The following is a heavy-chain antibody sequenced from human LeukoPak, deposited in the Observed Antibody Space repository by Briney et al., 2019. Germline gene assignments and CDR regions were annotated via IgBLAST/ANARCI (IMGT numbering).Heavy chain of an antibody. V-gene: IGHV1-69*05. Sequence: SVKVSCKASGGTFSSYAISWLRQAPGQGLEWMGGIIPIFGTANYAQKFQGRVTITTDESTSTAYMELSSLRSEDTAVYYCARGPPGYYYYMDVWGKGTTVTVSS. CDR2: IIPIFGTA. CDR1: GGTFSSYA. J-gene: IGHJ6*03. CDR3: ARGPPGYYYYMDV.